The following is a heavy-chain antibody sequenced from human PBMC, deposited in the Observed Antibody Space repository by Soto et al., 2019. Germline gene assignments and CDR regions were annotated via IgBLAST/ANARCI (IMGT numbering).Heavy chain of an antibody. V-gene: IGHV3-15*07. J-gene: IGHJ4*02. D-gene: IGHD1-26*01. Sequence: EVQLVESGGGLVKPWGSLRLSCAVSGFTFDKVWMNWVRQAPGKGLEWVGRIKSKTDGGTTDYAAPVKGRFTISRDDSKNMLYLQMNSLKTEDIGMYVCTTGMDELLYWGQGTQVTVSS. CDR1: GFTFDKVW. CDR3: TTGMDELLY. CDR2: IKSKTDGGTT.